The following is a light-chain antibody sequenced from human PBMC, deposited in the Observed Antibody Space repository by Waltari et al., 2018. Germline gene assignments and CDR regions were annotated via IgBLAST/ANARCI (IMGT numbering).Light chain of an antibody. Sequence: DIVMTQSPDSLAVSLGERPTINCNSSHAFLSTSDYKNYLAWYQQKPGQPPKLLIYWASTRESGVPARFSGSGSVTDFTLTISSLQAEDVAVYYCQQYYSTPWTFGQGTKVEIK. V-gene: IGKV4-1*01. CDR1: HAFLSTSDYKNY. CDR3: QQYYSTPWT. CDR2: WAS. J-gene: IGKJ1*01.